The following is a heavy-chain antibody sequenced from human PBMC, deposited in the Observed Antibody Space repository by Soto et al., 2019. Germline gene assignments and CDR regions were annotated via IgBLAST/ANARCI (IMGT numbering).Heavy chain of an antibody. Sequence: ASVKVSCKASGYTFTSYYMHWVRQAPGQGLEWKGIINPSGGSTSYAQKFQGRVTMTRDTSTSTVYMELSSLRSEDTAVYYCARVADCSSTSCYALGYWGQGTLVTVSS. CDR3: ARVADCSSTSCYALGY. CDR1: GYTFTSYY. V-gene: IGHV1-46*03. D-gene: IGHD2-2*01. CDR2: INPSGGST. J-gene: IGHJ4*02.